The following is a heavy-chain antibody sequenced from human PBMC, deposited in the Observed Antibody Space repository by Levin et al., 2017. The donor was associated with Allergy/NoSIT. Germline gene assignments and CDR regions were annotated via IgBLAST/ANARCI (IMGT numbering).Heavy chain of an antibody. Sequence: PSETLSLTCTVSGGSISSYYWSWIRQPPGKGLEWIGYIYYSGSTNYNPSLKSRVTISVDTSKNQFSLKLSSVTAADTAVYYCARQPRPYGPTSFDIWGQGTMVTVSS. CDR1: GGSISSYY. D-gene: IGHD3-10*01. CDR3: ARQPRPYGPTSFDI. CDR2: IYYSGST. V-gene: IGHV4-59*08. J-gene: IGHJ3*02.